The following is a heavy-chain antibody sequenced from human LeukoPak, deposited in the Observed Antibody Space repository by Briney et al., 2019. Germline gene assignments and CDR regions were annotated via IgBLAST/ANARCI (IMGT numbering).Heavy chain of an antibody. J-gene: IGHJ4*02. CDR3: AKGLYYYGSGSY. V-gene: IGHV3-23*01. D-gene: IGHD3-10*01. CDR1: GFTFSAYS. CDR2: ISVSGGGT. Sequence: GGSLRLSCVASGFTFSAYSMTWVRQAPGKGLDWVSSISVSGGGTYYADSVKGRFTISRDNSKNTLYLQMNSLRAEDTAVYYCAKGLYYYGSGSYWGQGTLVTVSS.